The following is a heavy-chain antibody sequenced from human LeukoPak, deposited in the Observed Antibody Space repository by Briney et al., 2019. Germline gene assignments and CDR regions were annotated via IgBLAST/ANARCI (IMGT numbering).Heavy chain of an antibody. CDR1: TFTLSAYW. V-gene: IGHV3-7*01. CDR3: ARGKRAVDY. Sequence: PGGSLRLSCTTSTFTLSAYWMCWVRRAPGKGLEWVANIKQDGTETHYVDSVKGRFTISRDNAKNSLYLQMNNLRAEDTAVYYCARGKRAVDYWGQGTLVTVSS. CDR2: IKQDGTET. J-gene: IGHJ4*02.